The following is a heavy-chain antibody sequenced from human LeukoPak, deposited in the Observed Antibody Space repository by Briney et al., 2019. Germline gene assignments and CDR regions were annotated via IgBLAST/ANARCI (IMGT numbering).Heavy chain of an antibody. CDR1: GFTFSSYA. J-gene: IGHJ4*02. D-gene: IGHD6-13*01. Sequence: GGSLRLSCAASGFTFSSYAMSWVRQAPGKGLEWVSTISGGGDSTFYADSVTGRFTISRDNSKNTLYLQMNSLRAEDTAVYYCGIAAAKNYFDYWGQGTLVTVSS. CDR2: ISGGGDST. CDR3: GIAAAKNYFDY. V-gene: IGHV3-23*01.